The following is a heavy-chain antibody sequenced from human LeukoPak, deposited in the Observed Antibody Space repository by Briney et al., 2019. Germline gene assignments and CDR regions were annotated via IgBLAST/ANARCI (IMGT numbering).Heavy chain of an antibody. CDR3: ARQYYDFWSGNNWFDP. V-gene: IGHV4-59*08. CDR1: GGSISSYY. CDR2: NYYSGST. D-gene: IGHD3-3*01. J-gene: IGHJ5*02. Sequence: SETLSLTCTVSGGSISSYYWSWIRQPPGKGLEWIGYNYYSGSTNYNPSLKSRVTISVDTSKNQFSLKLSSVTAADTAVYYCARQYYDFWSGNNWFDPWGQGTLVTVSS.